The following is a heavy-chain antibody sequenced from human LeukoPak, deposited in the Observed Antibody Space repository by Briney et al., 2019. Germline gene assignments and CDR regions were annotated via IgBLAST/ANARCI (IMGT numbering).Heavy chain of an antibody. CDR3: ARAGYYLSPYFFDY. CDR1: GFTFSRYA. V-gene: IGHV3-30-3*01. Sequence: GGSLRLSCAASGFTFSRYAMHWVRQAPGKGLEWVAVISYDGSNKYYADSVKGRFTISRDNSKNTLYLQMNSLRAEDTAVYYCARAGYYLSPYFFDYWGQGTLVTVSS. J-gene: IGHJ4*02. D-gene: IGHD3-3*01. CDR2: ISYDGSNK.